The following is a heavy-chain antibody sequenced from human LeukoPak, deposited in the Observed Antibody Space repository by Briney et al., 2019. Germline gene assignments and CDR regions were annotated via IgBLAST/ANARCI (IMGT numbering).Heavy chain of an antibody. V-gene: IGHV3-53*01. Sequence: PGGSLRLSCAASGFTVSSNYMTWVRQAPGKGLEWVSVIYSGGSTYYADSVKGRFTISRDNAKNSLYLQMNSLRAEDTAVYYCARFVVGAYVSQSNYWGQGTLVTVSS. CDR2: IYSGGST. D-gene: IGHD2-15*01. CDR1: GFTVSSNY. J-gene: IGHJ4*02. CDR3: ARFVVGAYVSQSNY.